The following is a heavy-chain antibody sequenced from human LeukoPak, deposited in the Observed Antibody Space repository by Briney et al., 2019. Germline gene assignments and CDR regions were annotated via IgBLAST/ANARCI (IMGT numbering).Heavy chain of an antibody. CDR3: ARGYDILTGYQYGMDV. V-gene: IGHV3-33*01. Sequence: SGRSLRLPCAASGFTFSSHGMHWVRQAPGKGLEWVAVIWYDGSNKYYADSVKGRFTISRDNSKNTLYLQMNSLRAEDTAVYYCARGYDILTGYQYGMDVWGQGTTVTVSS. D-gene: IGHD3-9*01. J-gene: IGHJ6*02. CDR1: GFTFSSHG. CDR2: IWYDGSNK.